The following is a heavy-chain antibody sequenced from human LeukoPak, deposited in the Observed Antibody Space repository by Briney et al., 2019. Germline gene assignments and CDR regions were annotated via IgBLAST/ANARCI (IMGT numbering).Heavy chain of an antibody. V-gene: IGHV1-69*13. CDR2: IIPIFGTA. D-gene: IGHD4-17*01. Sequence: SVKVSCKASGYTFTSYYMHWVRQAPGQGLKWMGGIIPIFGTANYAQKFQGRVTITADESTSTAYMELSSLRSEDTAVYYCARPSTYYGELDYWGQGTLVTVSS. CDR1: GYTFTSYY. J-gene: IGHJ4*02. CDR3: ARPSTYYGELDY.